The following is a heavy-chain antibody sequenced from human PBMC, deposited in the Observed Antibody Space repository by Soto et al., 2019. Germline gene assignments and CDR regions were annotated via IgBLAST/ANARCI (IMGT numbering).Heavy chain of an antibody. J-gene: IGHJ5*02. CDR1: GYTFTSYD. D-gene: IGHD2-2*02. CDR2: MNPNSGNT. CDR3: ARLVYCSSTSCYTGWFDP. V-gene: IGHV1-8*02. Sequence: ASVKVSCKASGYTFTSYDINWVRQATGQGLEWMGWMNPNSGNTGYAQKFQGRVTMTRNTSISTAYMELSSLRSEDTAVYYGARLVYCSSTSCYTGWFDPWGQGTLVTVSS.